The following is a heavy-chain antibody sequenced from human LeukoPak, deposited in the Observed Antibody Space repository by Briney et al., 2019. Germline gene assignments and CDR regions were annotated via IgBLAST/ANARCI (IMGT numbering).Heavy chain of an antibody. CDR1: GFNLKTYS. D-gene: IGHD2-15*01. Sequence: PGGSLRLSCAASGFNLKTYSINWVRQAPGKGLEWISYITSDSASMYYADSVKGRFTISRDNAKNSVYLQMHSLRVEDTAVYYCARGGYCSGGSCRNDAFDIWGQGTMVTVSS. J-gene: IGHJ3*02. CDR2: ITSDSASM. CDR3: ARGGYCSGGSCRNDAFDI. V-gene: IGHV3-48*01.